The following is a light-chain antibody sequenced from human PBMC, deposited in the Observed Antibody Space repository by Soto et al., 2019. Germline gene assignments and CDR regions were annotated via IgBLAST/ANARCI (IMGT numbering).Light chain of an antibody. Sequence: QSALTQPRSVSGSPGQSVTISCTGTSSDVGGYDYVSWYQQYPGKAPKFMIYEVTRRPSGVPDRFSGSKSGNTASLTISGLQADDEAEYFCYSYSGDYTWVFGGGTKLTVL. CDR2: EVT. V-gene: IGLV2-11*01. CDR1: SSDVGGYDY. J-gene: IGLJ3*02. CDR3: YSYSGDYTWV.